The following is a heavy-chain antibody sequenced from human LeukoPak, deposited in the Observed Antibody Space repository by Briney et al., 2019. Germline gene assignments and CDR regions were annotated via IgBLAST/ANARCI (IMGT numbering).Heavy chain of an antibody. V-gene: IGHV3-30*18. J-gene: IGHJ3*01. CDR3: AKDVSSDGSVRALDV. CDR1: GLTFSNFG. D-gene: IGHD3-10*01. Sequence: PGRSLRLSCAASGLTFSNFGMHWVRQAPGKGLEWVAAISYDRSNKYYADSVKGRFTISRDNSENTLYLQMNSLRAEDTAVYYCAKDVSSDGSVRALDVWGQGTLVTVSS. CDR2: ISYDRSNK.